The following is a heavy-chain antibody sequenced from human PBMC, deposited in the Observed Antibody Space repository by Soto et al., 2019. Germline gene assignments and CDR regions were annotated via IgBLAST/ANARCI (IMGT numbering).Heavy chain of an antibody. CDR2: VIPMFGTA. CDR1: GGIFTATA. J-gene: IGHJ6*02. Sequence: QVQLVQSGAEVRKPGSSVKVSCRSSGGIFTATAISWVRQAPGQGPEWMGGVIPMFGTANYPQRFQGRVTITADESTNTAYMQLSSLRPEDTAVYFCAVGFKVDYYSLDVWGQGTTVTVSS. D-gene: IGHD5-18*01. V-gene: IGHV1-69*01. CDR3: AVGFKVDYYSLDV.